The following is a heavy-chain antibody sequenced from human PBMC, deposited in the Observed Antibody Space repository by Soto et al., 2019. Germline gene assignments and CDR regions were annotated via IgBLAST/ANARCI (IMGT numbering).Heavy chain of an antibody. Sequence: PSETLSLTCAVYGGSFSGYYWSWIRQPPGKGLEWIGEINHSGSTNYNPSLKSRVTISVDTSKNQFSLKLSSVTAADTAVYYCARFKEDHAIGIDYWGQGTLVTVSS. CDR3: ARFKEDHAIGIDY. J-gene: IGHJ4*02. V-gene: IGHV4-34*01. D-gene: IGHD1-26*01. CDR1: GGSFSGYY. CDR2: INHSGST.